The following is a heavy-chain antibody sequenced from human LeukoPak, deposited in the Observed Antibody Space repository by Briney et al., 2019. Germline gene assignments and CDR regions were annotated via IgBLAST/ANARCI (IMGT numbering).Heavy chain of an antibody. CDR2: ISSSGSTI. Sequence: GGSLRLSCAPSGFTFSDYYMSLSRQAPGPGLGWGSYISSSGSTIYYAASVKGRFTISRDNAKNSLYLQMNSLRAEDTAVYYCARCTVGAPFWFDPCGQGTLVTVSS. V-gene: IGHV3-11*01. CDR1: GFTFSDYY. D-gene: IGHD4-23*01. CDR3: ARCTVGAPFWFDP. J-gene: IGHJ5*02.